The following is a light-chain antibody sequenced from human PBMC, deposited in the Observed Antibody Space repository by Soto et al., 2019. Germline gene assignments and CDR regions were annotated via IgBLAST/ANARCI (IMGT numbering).Light chain of an antibody. CDR1: QSIGNK. J-gene: IGKJ3*01. CDR3: HHYYSWPL. V-gene: IGKV3-15*01. Sequence: EIVMTQSPATLSVSPGEGATLSCRASQSIGNKLAWYQQKPGQPPSLLIYATSTRAASVPARFSGSGSGTTFTLTITVLKSEDFAVYDCHHYYSWPLVGPGTKV. CDR2: ATS.